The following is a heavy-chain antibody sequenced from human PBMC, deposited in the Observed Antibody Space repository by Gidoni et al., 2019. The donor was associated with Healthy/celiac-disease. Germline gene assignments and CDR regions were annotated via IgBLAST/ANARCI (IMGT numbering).Heavy chain of an antibody. CDR3: AKPSSGRVDILTGYPTLGMDV. Sequence: EVQLLESGGGLVQPGGSLRLSCAASGFTFSSYAMSWVRQAPGKGLERVSAISGSGGSTYYADSVKGRFTISRDNSKNTLYLQMNSLRAEDTAVYYCAKPSSGRVDILTGYPTLGMDVWGQGTTVTVSS. D-gene: IGHD3-9*01. CDR1: GFTFSSYA. CDR2: ISGSGGST. J-gene: IGHJ6*02. V-gene: IGHV3-23*01.